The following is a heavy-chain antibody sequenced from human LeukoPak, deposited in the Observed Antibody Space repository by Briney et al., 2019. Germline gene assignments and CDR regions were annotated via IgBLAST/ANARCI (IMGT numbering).Heavy chain of an antibody. Sequence: KPTETLSLTCAVYGGSVSKYYWTWVRQPPGKGMEWIGETNQSESTNYNPSLKSRVTISVDTYKNQLSLKLSSVTAADTAVYYCTRGFSFTPGRYGTKAGLCFDYWGQGTLVPVSS. J-gene: IGHJ4*02. V-gene: IGHV4-34*01. CDR2: TNQSEST. D-gene: IGHD2-8*01. CDR1: GGSVSKYY. CDR3: TRGFSFTPGRYGTKAGLCFDY.